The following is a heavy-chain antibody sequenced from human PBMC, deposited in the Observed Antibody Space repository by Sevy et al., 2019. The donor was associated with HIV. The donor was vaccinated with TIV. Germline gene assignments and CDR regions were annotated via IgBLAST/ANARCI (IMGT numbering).Heavy chain of an antibody. CDR2: IVPSFDLS. J-gene: IGHJ3*01. D-gene: IGHD6-13*01. Sequence: ASVKVSCKASGVTFSGYAINWVRQTPGQGLEWMGWIVPSFDLSKYAQKFQGRVTFTADESTDTAYMKLSSLRSDDTAVYYCARPQRPSGYSSSGHAFDVWGQGTMVTVSS. CDR3: ARPQRPSGYSSSGHAFDV. CDR1: GVTFSGYA. V-gene: IGHV1-69*13.